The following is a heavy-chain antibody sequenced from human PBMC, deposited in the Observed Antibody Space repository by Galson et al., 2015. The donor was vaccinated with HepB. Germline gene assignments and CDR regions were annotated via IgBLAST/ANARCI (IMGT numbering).Heavy chain of an antibody. V-gene: IGHV1-58*02. CDR3: AAPEYRGLAAHYYYYGMDV. Sequence: SVKVSCKASGFTFTSSAMQWVRQTRGQRLEWIGWIVVGSGNTNYAQKFQERVTITRDMSTSTAYMELSSLRSEDTAVYYCAAPEYRGLAAHYYYYGMDVWGQGTTVTVSS. D-gene: IGHD2/OR15-2a*01. J-gene: IGHJ6*02. CDR1: GFTFTSSA. CDR2: IVVGSGNT.